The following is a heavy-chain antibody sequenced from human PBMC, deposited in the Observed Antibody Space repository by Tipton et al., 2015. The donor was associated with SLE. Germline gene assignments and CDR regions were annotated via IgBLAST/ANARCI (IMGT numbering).Heavy chain of an antibody. CDR1: GFTFSIYD. CDR2: ISYDASNK. Sequence: SLRLSCAASGFTFSIYDLHWVRQAPGKGLEWVAVISYDASNKYYADSVKGRFTISRDNSKNTVHLQMNSLRGEDTAVYYCAKENDFWGQGTLVTVSS. CDR3: AKENDF. V-gene: IGHV3-30*18. J-gene: IGHJ4*02.